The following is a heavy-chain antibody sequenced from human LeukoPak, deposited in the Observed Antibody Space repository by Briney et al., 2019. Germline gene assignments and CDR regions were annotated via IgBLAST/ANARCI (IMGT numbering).Heavy chain of an antibody. CDR1: GGSINSYF. CDR2: IYTTGTT. CDR3: ARQGYGASWYHLDY. V-gene: IGHV4-4*07. J-gene: IGHJ4*02. D-gene: IGHD6-13*01. Sequence: ASDTLSLTCTVSGGSINSYFWGWVRQPAGKGLEWFGRIYTTGTTHFNPSLRSRLTMSVDTSKNLFSLNLSSVTAADTAVYYCARQGYGASWYHLDYWGRGTLVTVSS.